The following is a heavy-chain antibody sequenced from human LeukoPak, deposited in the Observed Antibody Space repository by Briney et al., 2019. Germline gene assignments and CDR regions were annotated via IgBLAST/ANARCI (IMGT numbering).Heavy chain of an antibody. CDR2: IIWSGGST. J-gene: IGHJ4*02. Sequence: GVLRLSCAASGFTFDDYGMSWVRQAPGKGLEWVSGIIWSGGSTGYADSVKGRFAISRDNAKNSLYLQMNSLRAEDTALYYCARDDYGSGGWSDYWGQGTLVTVSS. CDR1: GFTFDDYG. CDR3: ARDDYGSGGWSDY. V-gene: IGHV3-20*04. D-gene: IGHD3-10*01.